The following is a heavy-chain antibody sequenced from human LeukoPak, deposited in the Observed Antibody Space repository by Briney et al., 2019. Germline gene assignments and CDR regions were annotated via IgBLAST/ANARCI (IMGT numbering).Heavy chain of an antibody. V-gene: IGHV3-66*01. Sequence: GGSLRLSCAASEFIVSINYMTWVRQAPGKGLEWVSLIYSRGDTKYADSVKGRFTISRDNPKNTLYLQMNSLRVEDTAVYYCARGPPWYFDLWGRGTLVTVSS. J-gene: IGHJ2*01. CDR3: ARGPPWYFDL. CDR2: IYSRGDT. CDR1: EFIVSINY. D-gene: IGHD6-25*01.